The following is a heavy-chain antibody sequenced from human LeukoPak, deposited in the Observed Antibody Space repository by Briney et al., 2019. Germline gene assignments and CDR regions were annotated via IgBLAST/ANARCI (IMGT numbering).Heavy chain of an antibody. CDR3: ARENYYDSSGYGAVRTLYYFDY. Sequence: AASVKVSCKASGYTFTSYGISWVRQATGQGLEWMGWISAYNGNTNYAQKLQGRVTMTTDTSTSTAYMELRSLRSDDTAVYYCARENYYDSSGYGAVRTLYYFDYWGQGTLVTVSS. V-gene: IGHV1-18*01. CDR1: GYTFTSYG. CDR2: ISAYNGNT. J-gene: IGHJ4*02. D-gene: IGHD3-22*01.